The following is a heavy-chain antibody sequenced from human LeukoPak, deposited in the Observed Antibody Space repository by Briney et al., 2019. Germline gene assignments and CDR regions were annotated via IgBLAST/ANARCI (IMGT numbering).Heavy chain of an antibody. CDR3: ASDFGY. CDR1: GGSISSYY. V-gene: IGHV4-4*07. Sequence: PSETLSLTCTDSGGSISSYYWTWIRQPAGKGLEWIRLIYTSGSTNYNPSLKSRVTMSVDTSKNQFSLKLTSVTAADTAVYYCASDFGYWGQGTLVTVSS. J-gene: IGHJ4*02. CDR2: IYTSGST. D-gene: IGHD3-10*01.